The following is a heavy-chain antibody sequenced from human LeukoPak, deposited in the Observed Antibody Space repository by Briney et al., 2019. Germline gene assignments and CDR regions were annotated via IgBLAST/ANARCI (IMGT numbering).Heavy chain of an antibody. CDR3: AKDRYYYDSSGYYRDAFDI. CDR1: GGTFSSYA. CDR2: IITIFGSP. J-gene: IGHJ3*02. Sequence: GASVKVSCKASGGTFSSYALSWVRQAPGQGLEWMGGIITIFGSPNYAPKFQDRVTITADESTNTAYMELSSLRSEDTAVYYCAKDRYYYDSSGYYRDAFDIWGQGTMVTVSS. V-gene: IGHV1-69*13. D-gene: IGHD3-22*01.